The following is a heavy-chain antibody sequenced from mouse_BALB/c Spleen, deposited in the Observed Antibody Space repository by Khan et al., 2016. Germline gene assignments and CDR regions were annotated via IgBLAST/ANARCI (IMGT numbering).Heavy chain of an antibody. Sequence: QVRLQQSGPELVKPGASVKISCKASGYSFTSYYIPWVKQRPGQGLAWIGGIFPGSINTKYNEKFKGKATLTADTSSSTAYMQLSSLTSEDSAVYFCARSYYYGSPYYFDYWGQGTTLTVSS. D-gene: IGHD1-1*01. CDR1: GYSFTSYY. CDR3: ARSYYYGSPYYFDY. J-gene: IGHJ2*01. CDR2: IFPGSINT. V-gene: IGHV1-66*01.